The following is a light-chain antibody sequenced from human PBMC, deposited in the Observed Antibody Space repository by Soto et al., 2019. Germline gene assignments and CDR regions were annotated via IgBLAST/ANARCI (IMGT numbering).Light chain of an antibody. CDR3: AAWDDSLNGVI. V-gene: IGLV1-44*01. CDR1: SSSIGSNS. Sequence: QAVVTQPPSASGTPGQRVTISCSGSSSSIGSNSVYWYQQLPGATPKLLIFTNSQRPSGVPDRFSGSKSGTSASLAISGLQSEDEAAYYCAAWDDSLNGVIFGGGTQLTVL. CDR2: TNS. J-gene: IGLJ2*01.